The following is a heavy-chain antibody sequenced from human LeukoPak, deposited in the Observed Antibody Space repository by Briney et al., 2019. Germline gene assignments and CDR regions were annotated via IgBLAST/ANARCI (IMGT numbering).Heavy chain of an antibody. D-gene: IGHD3-10*01. CDR1: GGSFRDFY. CDR3: ARVAGKDYGSGTFWRHHDY. Sequence: PSETLSLTCAVSGGSFRDFYWNWIRQPPGKGLEWIGSIYYSGSTYYNPSLKSRVTISVDTSKNQFSLKLSSVTAADTAVYYCARVAGKDYGSGTFWRHHDYWGQGTLVTVSS. V-gene: IGHV4-34*01. CDR2: IYYSGST. J-gene: IGHJ4*02.